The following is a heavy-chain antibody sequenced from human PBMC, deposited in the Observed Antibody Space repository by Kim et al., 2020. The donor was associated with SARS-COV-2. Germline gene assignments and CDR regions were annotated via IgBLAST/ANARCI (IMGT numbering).Heavy chain of an antibody. J-gene: IGHJ6*02. CDR1: GFTFSNAW. CDR2: IKSKTDGGTT. D-gene: IGHD4-17*01. Sequence: GGSLRLSCAASGFTFSNAWMSWVRQAPGKGLEWVGRIKSKTDGGTTDYAAPVKGRFTISRDDSKNTLYLQMNSLKTEDTAVYYCTTETYGDYPYYYFYGMDVWGQGTTVTVSS. CDR3: TTETYGDYPYYYFYGMDV. V-gene: IGHV3-15*01.